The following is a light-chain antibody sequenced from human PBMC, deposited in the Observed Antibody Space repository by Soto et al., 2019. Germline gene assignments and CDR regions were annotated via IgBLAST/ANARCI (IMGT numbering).Light chain of an antibody. Sequence: EIVMTQSPPSLTVTPGEPASISCSSSQRLLHSNGNIFLDWYLQKPGQSPQLLIYLGFNRASGVPDRVSGSGAGTDFTLKISRVEAEDAGVYYCMQALQTPYTSGQGTKVDIK. CDR3: MQALQTPYT. J-gene: IGKJ2*01. V-gene: IGKV2-28*01. CDR1: QRLLHSNGNIF. CDR2: LGF.